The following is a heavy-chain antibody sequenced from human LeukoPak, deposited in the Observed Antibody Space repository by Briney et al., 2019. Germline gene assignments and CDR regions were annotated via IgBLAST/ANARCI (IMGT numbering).Heavy chain of an antibody. Sequence: GGSPRLSCTGSGFTFSRYTMNWVRQAPGQGLEWVSSISPSGGSTWNADSVKGRFTISRDNARNSVTLQMNSLRADDTAMYYCGRDVLGETGAGGPWGQGVLVTVSS. CDR1: GFTFSRYT. V-gene: IGHV3-21*01. J-gene: IGHJ5*02. CDR3: GRDVLGETGAGGP. CDR2: ISPSGGST. D-gene: IGHD3-10*01.